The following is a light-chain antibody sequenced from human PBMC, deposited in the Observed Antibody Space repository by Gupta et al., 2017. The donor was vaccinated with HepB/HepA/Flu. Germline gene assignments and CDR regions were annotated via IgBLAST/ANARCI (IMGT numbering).Light chain of an antibody. V-gene: IGKV3-20*01. CDR1: QSLSNGF. Sequence: EIVLTQSPGTLSLSPGERATVSCRASQSLSNGFLAWYQQKPCQAPRLLIYGASNRASGTPDTFSDSGSATDFILTINRLVPKDFAVHSCHGDDTTGFTFGGGTKVEFK. CDR2: GAS. CDR3: HGDDTTGFT. J-gene: IGKJ4*01.